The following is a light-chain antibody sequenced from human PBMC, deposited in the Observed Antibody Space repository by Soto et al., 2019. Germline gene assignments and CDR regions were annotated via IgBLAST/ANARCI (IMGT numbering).Light chain of an antibody. J-gene: IGKJ4*01. V-gene: IGKV1-5*01. CDR1: QSISSW. CDR2: DAS. Sequence: DIQLTQSPSTLSASVGDRVTITCRASQSISSWLAWYQQKPGKAPKLLIYDASSLESGVPSRFSGSGSDTEFTLTINNLQPDDSATYHCQQYNRYSLTFGGGTKVDIK. CDR3: QQYNRYSLT.